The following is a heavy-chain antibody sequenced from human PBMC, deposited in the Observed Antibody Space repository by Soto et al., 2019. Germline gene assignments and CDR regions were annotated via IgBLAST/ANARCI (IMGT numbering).Heavy chain of an antibody. J-gene: IGHJ4*02. V-gene: IGHV1-69*01. CDR1: GGTFSSHS. CDR2: VISLFGTA. D-gene: IGHD4-17*01. CDR3: ARVVGYGDFSAALLD. Sequence: VQLMQSGAEVKKPGSSVKVSCKASGGTFSSHSINWVRQAPGQGLEWMGGVISLFGTANYAHNFKGRVTITADQSTSTAYMELNSLRSVDTAVYYCARVVGYGDFSAALLDWGQGTLVTVSS.